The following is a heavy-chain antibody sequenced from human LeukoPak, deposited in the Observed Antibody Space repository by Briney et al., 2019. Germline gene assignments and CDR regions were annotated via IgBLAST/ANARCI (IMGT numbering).Heavy chain of an antibody. Sequence: PSETLSLTCTVSGGSISSYYWSWIRQPPGKGLEWIGYIYYSGSTNYNPSLKSRVTISVDTSKNQFSLKLSSVTAADTAVYYCASTPGLTGTTRVGHLGWYFDLWGRGTLVTVSS. CDR1: GGSISSYY. D-gene: IGHD1-20*01. J-gene: IGHJ2*01. CDR3: ASTPGLTGTTRVGHLGWYFDL. V-gene: IGHV4-59*01. CDR2: IYYSGST.